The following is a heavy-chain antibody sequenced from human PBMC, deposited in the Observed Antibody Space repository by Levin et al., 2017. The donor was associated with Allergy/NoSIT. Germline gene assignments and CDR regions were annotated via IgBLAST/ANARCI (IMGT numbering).Heavy chain of an antibody. J-gene: IGHJ2*01. CDR3: VRDGITMVRGVIHPWWYFDL. CDR1: GFTFDDYG. Sequence: RAGGSLRLSCAASGFTFDDYGMSWVRQAPGKGLEWVSGINWNGGSTGYADSVKGRFTISRDNAKNSLYLQMNSLRAEDTALYYCVRDGITMVRGVIHPWWYFDLWGRGTLVTVSS. CDR2: INWNGGST. D-gene: IGHD3-10*01. V-gene: IGHV3-20*04.